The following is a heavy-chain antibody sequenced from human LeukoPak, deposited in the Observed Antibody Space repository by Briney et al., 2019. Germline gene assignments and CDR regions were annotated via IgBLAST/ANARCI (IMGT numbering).Heavy chain of an antibody. CDR1: GGSFSGYY. CDR2: INHSGST. J-gene: IGHJ4*02. Sequence: SETLSLTCAVYGGSFSGYYWNWIRQPPGKGLEWIGEINHSGSTTYNRSLKSRVTISLDTSKNQFSLKLSSVTAADTAVYYCARCYYDSSGYYLDDYWGQGTLVTVSS. V-gene: IGHV4-34*01. D-gene: IGHD3-22*01. CDR3: ARCYYDSSGYYLDDY.